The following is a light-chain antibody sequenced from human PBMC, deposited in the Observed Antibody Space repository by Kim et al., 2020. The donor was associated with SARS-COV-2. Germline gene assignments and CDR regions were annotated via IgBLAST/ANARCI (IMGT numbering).Light chain of an antibody. CDR2: DAS. CDR1: PNIDTY. CDR3: QQRNSWPPAVT. Sequence: PGERAPLPCRASPNIDTYLAWYQQSPGQAPRLLVDDASNRATGVPDRFSGSGSGTDFTLTISSLEPEDFSIYYCQQRNSWPPAVTFGGGTKVDIK. V-gene: IGKV3-11*01. J-gene: IGKJ4*01.